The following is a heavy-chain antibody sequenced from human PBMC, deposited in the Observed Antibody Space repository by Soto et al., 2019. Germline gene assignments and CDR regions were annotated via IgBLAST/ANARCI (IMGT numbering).Heavy chain of an antibody. Sequence: QVQLVQSGAEVKEPGASVKVSCKASGYSFTDYGITWVRQAPGQELEWMGWISASSGSTNYAQTLQGRVTMTTDTSASTAYLEVRSLRSDDTAVYYCAREYYFDSSAASDCWGQGTPVTVSS. CDR3: AREYYFDSSAASDC. CDR2: ISASSGST. D-gene: IGHD3-22*01. CDR1: GYSFTDYG. J-gene: IGHJ4*02. V-gene: IGHV1-18*01.